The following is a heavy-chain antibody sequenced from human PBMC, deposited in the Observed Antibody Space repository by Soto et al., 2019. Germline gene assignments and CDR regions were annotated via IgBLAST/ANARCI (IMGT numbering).Heavy chain of an antibody. CDR1: GGSISSGGYY. CDR2: IYYSGST. V-gene: IGHV4-31*03. D-gene: IGHD4-17*01. J-gene: IGHJ4*02. CDR3: ARASYGDYGGVYFDY. Sequence: PSETLSLTCTVSGGSISSGGYYWSWIRQHPGKGLEWIGYIYYSGSTYYNPSLRSRVTISVDTSKNQFSLKLSSVTAADTAVYYCARASYGDYGGVYFDYWGQGTLVTVSS.